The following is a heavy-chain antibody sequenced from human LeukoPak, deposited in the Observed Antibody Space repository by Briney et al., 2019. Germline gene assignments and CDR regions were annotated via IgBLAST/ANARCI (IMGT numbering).Heavy chain of an antibody. CDR3: ARAPYYYDSSGYFQH. V-gene: IGHV3-48*03. CDR1: GFTFSIYE. D-gene: IGHD3-22*01. CDR2: ISSSGSTI. J-gene: IGHJ1*01. Sequence: GGSLRLSCAASGFTFSIYEMNWVRQAPGKGLEWVSYISSSGSTIHYADSVKGRFNISRDNAKNSLYLQMNSLRAEDTAVYYCARAPYYYDSSGYFQHWGQGTLVTVSS.